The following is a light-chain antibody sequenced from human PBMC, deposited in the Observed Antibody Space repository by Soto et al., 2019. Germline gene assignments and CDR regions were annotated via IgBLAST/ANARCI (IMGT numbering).Light chain of an antibody. Sequence: QSVLTQSPSVSEAPGQRITISCAGSSSNIGSGYDVHWYQQHPGTAPKLLIYANNNRPSGVPDRFSGSKSGTSASLAITGLQAEDEADYYCQSFDSSLNAPTVFGTGTKVTVL. CDR2: ANN. CDR3: QSFDSSLNAPTV. J-gene: IGLJ1*01. CDR1: SSNIGSGYD. V-gene: IGLV1-40*01.